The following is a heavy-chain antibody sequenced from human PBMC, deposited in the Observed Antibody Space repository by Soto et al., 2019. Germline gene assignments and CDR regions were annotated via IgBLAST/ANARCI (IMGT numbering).Heavy chain of an antibody. Sequence: QFQLVQSGAEVKKPGSSVKVSCKASGGSLNSFALSWMRQAPGQGLEWMGGIIPVFGTTKYAERFQGRVTMTADESTSTAYLQLSSLRSEETAVYYCARDKGAIFGVVNDAFDIWGQGTLVTVSS. J-gene: IGHJ3*02. CDR1: GGSLNSFA. D-gene: IGHD3-3*01. V-gene: IGHV1-69*12. CDR2: IIPVFGTT. CDR3: ARDKGAIFGVVNDAFDI.